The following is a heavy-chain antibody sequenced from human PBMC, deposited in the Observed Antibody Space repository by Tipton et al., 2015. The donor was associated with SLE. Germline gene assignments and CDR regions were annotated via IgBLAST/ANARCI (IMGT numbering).Heavy chain of an antibody. CDR3: ARWIPLTGINV. Sequence: TLSLTCTVSGGPLNHGGYYWNYIRQHPGEGLEWIGHITYSGHTLYNPSLQSRVTISVDTSKNQFSLKLTSVTAADTAVYFCARWIPLTGINVWGQGATVTVSS. D-gene: IGHD5-18*01. CDR2: ITYSGHT. J-gene: IGHJ6*02. V-gene: IGHV4-31*03. CDR1: GGPLNHGGYY.